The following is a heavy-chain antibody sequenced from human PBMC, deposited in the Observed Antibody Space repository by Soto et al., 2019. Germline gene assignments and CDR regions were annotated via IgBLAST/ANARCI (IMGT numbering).Heavy chain of an antibody. Sequence: QVQLVQSGAEVKKPGSSVKVSCKSSGGTFGSYAISWVRQAPGQGLEWMGGVIPIFGTPHYAQKFHGGVTITADIPTCTAYLELSSLKSADTAVYYCAKIRWTISLQEEDAIWGQGTLVTVSS. J-gene: IGHJ4*02. CDR2: VIPIFGTP. D-gene: IGHD2-15*01. CDR3: AKIRWTISLQEEDAI. V-gene: IGHV1-69*06. CDR1: GGTFGSYA.